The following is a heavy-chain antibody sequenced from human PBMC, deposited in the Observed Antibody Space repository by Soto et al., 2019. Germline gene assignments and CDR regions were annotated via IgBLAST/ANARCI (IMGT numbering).Heavy chain of an antibody. V-gene: IGHV1-8*01. CDR3: ASGRIVGGTTDV. Sequence: QVQLLQSGAEVKKPGASVKVSCKASGYIFTSYDINWVRQATGQGLEWMGWMNPNTGNTGYAQKFQGRVTMTGNISRTTAYMELYSLRSEDKAVYYGASGRIVGGTTDVRGQGTTVTGSS. CDR2: MNPNTGNT. J-gene: IGHJ6*02. CDR1: GYIFTSYD. D-gene: IGHD1-26*01.